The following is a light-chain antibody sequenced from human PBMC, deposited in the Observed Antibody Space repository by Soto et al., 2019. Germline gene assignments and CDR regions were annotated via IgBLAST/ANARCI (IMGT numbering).Light chain of an antibody. J-gene: IGLJ1*01. CDR2: DVT. CDR3: CSYAGSYSYV. CDR1: SSDIGAYNY. Sequence: SVLTQPASVSGSPGQSITISCTGASSDIGAYNYVSWYQHNPGKAPRLMIYDVTKRPSGVPDRFSGSKSGNTASLTISGLQAEDEADYYCCSYAGSYSYVFGTGTKVTVL. V-gene: IGLV2-11*01.